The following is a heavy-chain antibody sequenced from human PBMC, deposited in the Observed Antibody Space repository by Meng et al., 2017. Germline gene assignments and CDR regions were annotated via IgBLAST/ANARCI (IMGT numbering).Heavy chain of an antibody. D-gene: IGHD6-19*01. V-gene: IGHV4-61*02. Sequence: SETLSLTCTVSGGSISSGSYYWSWIRQPAGKGLEWIGRIYTSGSTNYNPSLKSRVTISVDTSKNQFSLKLSSVTAADTAVYYCARDGYLGASSGWYPNFAFDYWGQGTLVTVSS. CDR3: ARDGYLGASSGWYPNFAFDY. J-gene: IGHJ4*02. CDR2: IYTSGST. CDR1: GGSISSGSYY.